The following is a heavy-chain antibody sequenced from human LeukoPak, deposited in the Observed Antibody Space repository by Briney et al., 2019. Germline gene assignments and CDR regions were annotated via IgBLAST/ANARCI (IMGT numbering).Heavy chain of an antibody. J-gene: IGHJ6*03. CDR3: ARVSYSSSWYGRGYYYYYMDV. D-gene: IGHD6-13*01. V-gene: IGHV3-64*01. CDR2: ISSNGGST. Sequence: GGSLRLSCAASEFTFSSYAMTWVRQTPGKGLEYVSAISSNGGSTYYANSVKGRFTISRDNSKNTLYLQMGSLRAEDMAVYYCARVSYSSSWYGRGYYYYYMDVWGKGTTVTISS. CDR1: EFTFSSYA.